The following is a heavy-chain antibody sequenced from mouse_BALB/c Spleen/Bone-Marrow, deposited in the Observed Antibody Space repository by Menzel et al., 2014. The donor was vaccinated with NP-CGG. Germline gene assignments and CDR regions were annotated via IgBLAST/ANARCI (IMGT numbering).Heavy chain of an antibody. V-gene: IGHV15-2*02. D-gene: IGHD4-1*01. J-gene: IGHJ4*01. Sequence: QVQLQQSGSELRSPGSSVKLSCEDFDSEVFPIAYMSWVRQKPGHGFEWIGDILPSIGRTIYGEKFEDKATLDADTVSNTAYLELNSLTSEDSAIYYCARGTNWDGEGYYYAMDYWGQGTSVTVSS. CDR3: ARGTNWDGEGYYYAMDY. CDR1: DSEVFPIAY. CDR2: ILPSIGRT.